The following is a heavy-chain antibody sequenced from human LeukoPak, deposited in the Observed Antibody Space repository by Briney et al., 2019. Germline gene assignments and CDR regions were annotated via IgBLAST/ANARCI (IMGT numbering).Heavy chain of an antibody. CDR2: IIPILGIA. CDR3: ARGYSYGPDDY. CDR1: GGTFSSYA. J-gene: IGHJ4*02. V-gene: IGHV1-69*04. D-gene: IGHD5-18*01. Sequence: ASVKVSCKASGGTFSSYAISWVRQAPGQGLEWTGRIIPILGIANYAQKFQGRVTITADKSTSTAYMELSSLRSEDTAVYYCARGYSYGPDDYWGQGTLVTVSS.